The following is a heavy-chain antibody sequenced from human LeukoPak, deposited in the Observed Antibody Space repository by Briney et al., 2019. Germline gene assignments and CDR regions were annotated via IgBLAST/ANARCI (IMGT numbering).Heavy chain of an antibody. CDR3: ASSPDYGAPYNWFDP. D-gene: IGHD4-17*01. Sequence: GGSLRLSCAASGFTFSSYWMSWVRPAPGKGLEWVANIKQDGSEKYYVDSVKGRFTISRDSAKNSLYLQMNSLRAEDTAVYYCASSPDYGAPYNWFDPWGQGTLVTVSS. CDR1: GFTFSSYW. J-gene: IGHJ5*02. V-gene: IGHV3-7*01. CDR2: IKQDGSEK.